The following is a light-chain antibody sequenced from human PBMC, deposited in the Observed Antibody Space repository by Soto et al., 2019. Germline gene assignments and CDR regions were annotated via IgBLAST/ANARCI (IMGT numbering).Light chain of an antibody. CDR3: QQYGSWT. CDR2: GTS. V-gene: IGKV3-20*01. J-gene: IGKJ1*01. CDR1: QTISSNN. Sequence: EIVLTQSPGTLSVSPGERATLYCRASQTISSNNLAWYQQKPGQAPSLLIYGTSSRATGIPDRFSGSGSGTDFTITISRLEPEDSAIYYCQQYGSWTFGQGTKVEI.